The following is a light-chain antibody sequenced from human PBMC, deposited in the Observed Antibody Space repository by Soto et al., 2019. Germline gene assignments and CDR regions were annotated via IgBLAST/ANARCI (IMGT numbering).Light chain of an antibody. CDR2: AAS. V-gene: IGKV3-20*01. CDR3: HQYASSRT. Sequence: EIVLTQSPVTLSLSPGERATLSCRASQSVSSRCFAWYQQKPGQAPRLLIYAASSRAAGIPDRFSGSGSGTDFSLTISRLEPEDFAVYYCHQYASSRTFGPGTKVE. CDR1: QSVSSRC. J-gene: IGKJ1*01.